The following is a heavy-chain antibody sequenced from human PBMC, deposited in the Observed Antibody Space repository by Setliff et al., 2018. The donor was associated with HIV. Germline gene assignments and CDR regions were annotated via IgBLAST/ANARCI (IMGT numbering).Heavy chain of an antibody. J-gene: IGHJ4*02. D-gene: IGHD5-12*01. Sequence: GSLRLSCAASGFPFSSYEMNWVRQAPGKGLEWVSYISSSGSTIYYADSGKGRFTISRDNAKNSLYLQMNSLRAEDTAMYFCARDWRSGYDLNFDYWGQGTLVTVS. CDR3: ARDWRSGYDLNFDY. CDR2: ISSSGSTI. CDR1: GFPFSSYE. V-gene: IGHV3-48*03.